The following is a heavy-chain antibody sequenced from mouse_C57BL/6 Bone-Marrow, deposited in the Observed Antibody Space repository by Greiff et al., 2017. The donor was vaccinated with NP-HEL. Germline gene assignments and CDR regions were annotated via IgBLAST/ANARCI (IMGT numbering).Heavy chain of an antibody. V-gene: IGHV1-54*01. D-gene: IGHD1-1*01. CDR2: INPGSGGT. Sequence: VQLQQSGAELVRPGTSVKVSCKASGYAFTNYLIEWVKQRPGQGLEWIGVINPGSGGTNYNEKFKGKATLTADKSSSTAYMQLSSLTSEDSAVYFCARAPLGVLPPYAMDYWGQGTSVTVSS. CDR1: GYAFTNYL. CDR3: ARAPLGVLPPYAMDY. J-gene: IGHJ4*01.